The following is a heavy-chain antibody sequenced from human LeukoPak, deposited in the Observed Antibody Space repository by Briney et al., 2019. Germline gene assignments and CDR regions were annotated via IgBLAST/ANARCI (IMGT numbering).Heavy chain of an antibody. CDR3: ARRTGAASYYYYMDV. V-gene: IGHV5-51*01. Sequence: GESLKISCKGSGYSFTSYWIGWVRQMPGKGLEWMGIIYPGDSDTRYSPPFQGQVTISADKSISTAYLQWSSLKASDTALYYCARRTGAASYYYYMDVWGKGTTVTVSS. CDR2: IYPGDSDT. J-gene: IGHJ6*03. CDR1: GYSFTSYW. D-gene: IGHD6-13*01.